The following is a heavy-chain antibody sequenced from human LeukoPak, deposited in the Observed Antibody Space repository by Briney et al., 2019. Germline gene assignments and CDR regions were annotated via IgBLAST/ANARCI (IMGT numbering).Heavy chain of an antibody. CDR3: AKEGCGSGSCYSYYYMDV. CDR2: ISGSGGST. CDR1: GFTFNNYG. J-gene: IGHJ6*03. Sequence: GGTLRLSCAASGFTFNNYGMSWVRQAPGKGLEWVSAISGSGGSTYSADSVKGRFNISRDNSKNTLYLQMNSLRAEDTAVYYCAKEGCGSGSCYSYYYMDVWGKGTTVTISS. D-gene: IGHD1-26*01. V-gene: IGHV3-23*01.